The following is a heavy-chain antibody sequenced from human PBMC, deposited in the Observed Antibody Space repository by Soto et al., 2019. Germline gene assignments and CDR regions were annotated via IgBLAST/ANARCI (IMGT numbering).Heavy chain of an antibody. CDR2: ISNSGDRS. V-gene: IGHV3-23*01. CDR1: GFTFSGYA. D-gene: IGHD2-21*01. CDR3: LIVYFFDH. Sequence: EVQLLESGGDLVRPGGSLRLSCVASGFTFSGYAMTWVRQAPGKGLEWVSTISNSGDRSWYADSVQGRFTISRDTSKNTLYLRMNSLRAEDTAVYSCLIVYFFDHWGQGTLVTVSS. J-gene: IGHJ4*02.